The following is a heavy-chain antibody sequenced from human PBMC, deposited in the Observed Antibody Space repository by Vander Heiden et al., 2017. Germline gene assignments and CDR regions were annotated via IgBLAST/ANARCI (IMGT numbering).Heavy chain of an antibody. CDR2: IKSKADGGTT. V-gene: IGHV3-15*01. D-gene: IGHD3-9*01. CDR1: GRTFITAW. CDR3: TTVGDVDWLGNYYGMDV. J-gene: IGHJ6*01. Sequence: VKLVESARGVVNPEGSLRVPFSAAGRTFITAWMRWVRQTPGTGLEWVGHIKSKADGGTTDYAGPVKGRFKISRDDSKNTLFLQMNSLKTEDTAVYYCTTVGDVDWLGNYYGMDVCVLGGTGTV.